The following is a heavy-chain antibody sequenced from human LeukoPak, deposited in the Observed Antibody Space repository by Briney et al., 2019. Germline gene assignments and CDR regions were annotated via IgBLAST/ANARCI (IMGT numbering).Heavy chain of an antibody. CDR2: IYYSGNT. J-gene: IGHJ5*02. CDR1: GGSISSYY. V-gene: IGHV4-59*01. Sequence: PSETLSLTCTVSGGSISSYYWSWIRQPPGKGLEWIGYIYYSGNTNYNPSLKSRVTISVDTSKNQFSLKLSSVTAADTAVYYCARGSNWFDPWGQGTLVTVSS. D-gene: IGHD3-10*01. CDR3: ARGSNWFDP.